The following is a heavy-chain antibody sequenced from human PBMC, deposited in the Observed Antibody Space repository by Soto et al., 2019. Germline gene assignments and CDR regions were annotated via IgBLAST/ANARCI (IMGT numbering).Heavy chain of an antibody. V-gene: IGHV3-30*18. Sequence: QVQLVESGGGVVQPGRSLRLSCAASGFTFNSYGMHWVRQAPGKGLEWVAVISYDGSNKYYADSVKGRFTISRDNSKNTLYLQMNSLRAEDTAVYYCAKEIGYCSSTSCSSRGMDVWGQGTTVTVSS. CDR2: ISYDGSNK. D-gene: IGHD2-2*01. CDR3: AKEIGYCSSTSCSSRGMDV. CDR1: GFTFNSYG. J-gene: IGHJ6*02.